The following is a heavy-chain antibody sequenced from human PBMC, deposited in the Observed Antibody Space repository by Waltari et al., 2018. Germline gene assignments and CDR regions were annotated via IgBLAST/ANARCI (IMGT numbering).Heavy chain of an antibody. CDR1: GFTFSSYE. D-gene: IGHD6-6*01. Sequence: EVQLVESGGGLVQPGGSLRLSCAASGFTFSSYEMNWVRQAPGKGLEWVSYISSSGSTIYYADSVKGRFTISRDNAKNSLYLQMNSLRAEDTAVYYCARARIAARFWFDPWGQGTLVTVSS. V-gene: IGHV3-48*03. CDR3: ARARIAARFWFDP. J-gene: IGHJ5*02. CDR2: ISSSGSTI.